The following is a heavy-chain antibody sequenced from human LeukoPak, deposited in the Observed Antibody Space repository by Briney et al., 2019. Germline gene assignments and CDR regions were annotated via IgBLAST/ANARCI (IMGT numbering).Heavy chain of an antibody. Sequence: SETLSLTCTVSGASISGGSYYWTWIRQPAGKGLEWIGRIYTSGSSSFNPSLKSRGSMSLDTSRSQFSLRLSSVTAADTALYYCAGAEINWLRSPGTLYYIHTWGQGTLVTVSS. CDR1: GASISGGSYY. CDR3: AGAEINWLRSPGTLYYIHT. CDR2: IYTSGSS. J-gene: IGHJ5*02. D-gene: IGHD5-12*01. V-gene: IGHV4-61*02.